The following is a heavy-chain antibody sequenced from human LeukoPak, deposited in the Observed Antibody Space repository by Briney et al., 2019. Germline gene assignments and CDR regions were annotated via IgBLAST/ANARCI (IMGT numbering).Heavy chain of an antibody. CDR1: GFTFSSYA. D-gene: IGHD1-26*01. J-gene: IGHJ4*02. CDR3: AKYGPQDSGSSHFDY. Sequence: GGSLRLSCAASGFTFSSYAMSWVRQAPGKGLEWVSAIRDSGSSTHYADSVKGRFTTSRDNSMNTLFLQMNSLRAEDTAIYYCAKYGPQDSGSSHFDYWGQGALVTVSS. CDR2: IRDSGSST. V-gene: IGHV3-23*01.